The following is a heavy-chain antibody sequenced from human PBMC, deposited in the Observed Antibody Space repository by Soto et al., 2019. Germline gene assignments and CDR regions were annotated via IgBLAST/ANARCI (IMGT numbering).Heavy chain of an antibody. D-gene: IGHD3-16*01. CDR1: GYAFTSSG. J-gene: IGHJ4*02. CDR3: ARYKESEGDF. V-gene: IGHV1-18*04. Sequence: ASVNVSCRSSGYAFTSSGISSLRQAPGQGLEWMGWMSAYNGTKNYAQRLQGRVTRTTDTSTSTAYMELRSLRSDDTAVYYCARYKESEGDFWGQGTLVTVSS. CDR2: MSAYNGTK.